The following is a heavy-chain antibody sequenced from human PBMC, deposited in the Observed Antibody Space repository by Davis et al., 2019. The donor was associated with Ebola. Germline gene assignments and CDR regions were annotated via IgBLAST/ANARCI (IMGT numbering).Heavy chain of an antibody. D-gene: IGHD2-2*01. V-gene: IGHV4-39*07. CDR3: AREKPAARMLGANWFDP. Sequence: MPSETLSLTCTVSGGSISSSSYYWGWIRQPPGKGLEWIGSIYYSGSTYYNPSLKSRVTISVDKSKNQFSLKLSSVTAADTAVYYCAREKPAARMLGANWFDPWGQGTLVTVSS. CDR2: IYYSGST. J-gene: IGHJ5*02. CDR1: GGSISSSSYY.